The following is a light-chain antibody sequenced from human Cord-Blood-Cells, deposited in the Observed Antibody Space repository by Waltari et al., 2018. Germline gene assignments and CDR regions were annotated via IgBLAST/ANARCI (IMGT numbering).Light chain of an antibody. Sequence: QSALTPPASVSGSPGQSITISRTGHRSDGGNYNLVPWYQQHPGKAPNLMIYEGSKRPSGVSNRFSGSKSGNTASLTISGLQAEDEADYYCCSYAGSSTYVFGTGTKVTVL. CDR1: RSDGGNYNL. CDR2: EGS. V-gene: IGLV2-23*01. J-gene: IGLJ1*01. CDR3: CSYAGSSTYV.